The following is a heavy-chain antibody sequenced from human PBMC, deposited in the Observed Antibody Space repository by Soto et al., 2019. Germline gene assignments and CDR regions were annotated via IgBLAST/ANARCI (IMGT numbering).Heavy chain of an antibody. CDR2: IWYDGSNK. Sequence: QVQLVESGGGVVQPGRSLRLSCAASGFTFSSYGMHWVRQAPGKGLEWVAVIWYDGSNKYYADSVKGRFTISRDNSKNPLYLQMNSLRAEDTAVYYCARDGVWYYGMDVWGQGTTVTVSS. V-gene: IGHV3-33*01. CDR1: GFTFSSYG. D-gene: IGHD3-16*01. CDR3: ARDGVWYYGMDV. J-gene: IGHJ6*02.